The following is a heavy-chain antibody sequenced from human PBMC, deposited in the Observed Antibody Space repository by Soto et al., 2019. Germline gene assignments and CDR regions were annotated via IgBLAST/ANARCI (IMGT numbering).Heavy chain of an antibody. CDR3: ARGRESSDAYDYYGMAV. J-gene: IGHJ6*02. Sequence: EVQLVQSGGGLVQPGGSLRLSCEASEFGLSMYDMHLVHQPAGRGLEWVSAIGTAGDRYYSGSVKGRFTISSENAKNSLYVQMTSLRAGDTAVFNCARGRESSDAYDYYGMAVWGQGTRLTVSS. V-gene: IGHV3-13*04. CDR1: EFGLSMYD. CDR2: IGTAGDR.